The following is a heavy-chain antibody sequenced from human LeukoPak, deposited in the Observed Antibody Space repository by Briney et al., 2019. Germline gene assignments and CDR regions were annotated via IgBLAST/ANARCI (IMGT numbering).Heavy chain of an antibody. D-gene: IGHD1-26*01. J-gene: IGHJ3*02. CDR2: IYPGDSDT. CDR1: GYSFTSYW. CDR3: AKEHSWVGANDAFDI. Sequence: GESLKISCKGSGYSFTSYWIGWVRQMPGKGLEWMGIIYPGDSDTRYSPSFQGQVTISADKSISTAYLQWSSLKASDTAMYYCAKEHSWVGANDAFDIWGQGTTVTVSS. V-gene: IGHV5-51*01.